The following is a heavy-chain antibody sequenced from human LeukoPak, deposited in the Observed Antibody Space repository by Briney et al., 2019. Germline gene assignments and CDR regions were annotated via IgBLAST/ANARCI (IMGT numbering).Heavy chain of an antibody. CDR2: THDHGST. Sequence: SETLSLTCTVSGGSVSSSGHFWNWVRQTPGKGLEWIGYTHDHGSTNYNPSLKSRVTISVDTSNNQFSLRLSSVTAADTAVYYCARRAAGYGFPYGMDVWGQGTTVTVSS. J-gene: IGHJ6*02. CDR1: GGSVSSSGHF. CDR3: ARRAAGYGFPYGMDV. V-gene: IGHV4-61*08. D-gene: IGHD1-1*01.